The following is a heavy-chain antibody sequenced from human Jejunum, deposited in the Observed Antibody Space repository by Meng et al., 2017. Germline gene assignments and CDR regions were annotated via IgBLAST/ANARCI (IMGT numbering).Heavy chain of an antibody. J-gene: IGHJ4*02. CDR2: IYHSGRS. Sequence: QVHLPESGPGLVKPAGTLSLTCEVSGDSISSTSWWDWLRQPPGKGLEWIGEIYHSGRSNFIPSLKSRVSISLDESKNQFSLTLNSVTAADTAVYYCARGVGDIRFGFDYWGQGILVTVSS. CDR3: ARGVGDIRFGFDY. D-gene: IGHD3-16*01. CDR1: GDSISSTSW. V-gene: IGHV4-4*02.